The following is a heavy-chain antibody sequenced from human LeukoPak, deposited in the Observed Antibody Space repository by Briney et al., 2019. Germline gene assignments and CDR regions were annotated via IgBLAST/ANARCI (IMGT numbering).Heavy chain of an antibody. D-gene: IGHD1-1*01. CDR2: IYYNDNN. V-gene: IGHV2-5*01. CDR3: AHKLLEIGFDN. CDR1: GFSLSTRGVG. J-gene: IGHJ4*02. Sequence: SGPTPVKPTQTLTLTCTVSGFSLSTRGVGVGWIRQPPGKALEWLGVIYYNDNNNYSPSLKSRLTITKDTSKNQVVLTMTSMDPVDTATYYCAHKLLEIGFDNWGQGTLVTVSS.